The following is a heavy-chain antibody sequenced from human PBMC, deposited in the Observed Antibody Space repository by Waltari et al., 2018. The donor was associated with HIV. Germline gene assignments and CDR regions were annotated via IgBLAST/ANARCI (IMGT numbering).Heavy chain of an antibody. CDR1: GGTFSSYA. CDR3: ARAVTVVTKGVGYYFDY. CDR2: IIPNLGIA. D-gene: IGHD2-15*01. J-gene: IGHJ4*02. Sequence: QVQLVQSGAEVKKPGSSVKVSCKASGGTFSSYAISWVRQAPGQGLEWMGRIIPNLGIANDAQKFQGRVTITADKSTSTAYMELSSLRSEDTAVYYCARAVTVVTKGVGYYFDYWGQGTLVTVSS. V-gene: IGHV1-69*04.